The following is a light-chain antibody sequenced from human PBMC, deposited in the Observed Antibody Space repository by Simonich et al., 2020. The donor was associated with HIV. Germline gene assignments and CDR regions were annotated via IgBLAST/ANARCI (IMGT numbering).Light chain of an antibody. CDR1: ISDVGSYNL. J-gene: IGLJ2*01. V-gene: IGLV2-23*01. Sequence: QSALTQPASVSGSPGQSITISCTGTISDVGSYNLVSWYQQHPVKAPKLIIFEGSKRPSGVSNLFSGSKSGNTASLTISGLQAEDEADYYCCSYAGSSTLVFGGGTKLTVL. CDR3: CSYAGSSTLV. CDR2: EGS.